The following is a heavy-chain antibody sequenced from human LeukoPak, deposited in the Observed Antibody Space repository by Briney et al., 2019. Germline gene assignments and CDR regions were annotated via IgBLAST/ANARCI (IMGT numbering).Heavy chain of an antibody. CDR2: ISGSGGST. CDR3: AKDRSFGNYFDY. V-gene: IGHV3-23*01. J-gene: IGHJ4*02. CDR1: GFTFSSYA. D-gene: IGHD3-10*01. Sequence: PGGSLRLSCAASGFTFSSYAMSWVRQAPGKGLEWVSAISGSGGSTYYADSVKGRFTISRDNSKNTLYLQVNSLRAEDTAVYYCAKDRSFGNYFDYWGQGTLVTVSS.